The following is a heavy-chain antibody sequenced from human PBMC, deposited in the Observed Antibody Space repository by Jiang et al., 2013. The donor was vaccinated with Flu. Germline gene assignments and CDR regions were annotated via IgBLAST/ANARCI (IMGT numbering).Heavy chain of an antibody. CDR2: IYYSGST. Sequence: SGSGLVKPSQTLSLTCSVSGGSISSGGYYWSWIRQHPGKGLEWIGYIYYSGSTYYNPSLKSRVSISLDTSKNQFSLKLNSVTAADTAVYYCARKLGGNPPSSWGQGTLVTVSS. V-gene: IGHV4-31*03. D-gene: IGHD4-23*01. CDR1: GGSISSGGYY. J-gene: IGHJ4*02. CDR3: ARKLGGNPPSS.